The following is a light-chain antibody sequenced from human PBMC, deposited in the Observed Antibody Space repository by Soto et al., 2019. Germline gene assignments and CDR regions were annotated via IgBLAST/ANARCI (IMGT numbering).Light chain of an antibody. CDR2: DVT. Sequence: QSALTQPASVSGSPGQSITISCTGTSSDVGGYNYVSWYQQHPGKAPKLMIYDVTYRPSGVSNRFSGSKSANTASLTISGLQAEDEADYYCNSYTSSSTVVFGGGTKLTVL. V-gene: IGLV2-14*03. CDR3: NSYTSSSTVV. CDR1: SSDVGGYNY. J-gene: IGLJ2*01.